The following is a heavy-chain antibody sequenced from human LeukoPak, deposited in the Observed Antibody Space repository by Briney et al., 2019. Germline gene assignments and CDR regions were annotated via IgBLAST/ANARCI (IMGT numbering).Heavy chain of an antibody. D-gene: IGHD4-17*01. Sequence: GGSLRLSCAASGFTFSSYGMTWVRQAPGKGLEWVSYISSSSSTIYYADSVKGRFTISRDNSKNTLYLQMSSLRAEDTAIYYCARETTVTFPDAFDIWGQGTMVTVSS. CDR1: GFTFSSYG. V-gene: IGHV3-48*01. CDR3: ARETTVTFPDAFDI. CDR2: ISSSSSTI. J-gene: IGHJ3*02.